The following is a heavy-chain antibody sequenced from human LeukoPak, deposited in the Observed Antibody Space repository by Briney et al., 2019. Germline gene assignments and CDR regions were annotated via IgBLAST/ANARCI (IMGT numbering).Heavy chain of an antibody. CDR3: VKEGRPIVVDYYFDY. CDR1: GLTFSSYA. CDR2: ISSNGGST. V-gene: IGHV3-64D*06. D-gene: IGHD1-26*01. J-gene: IGHJ4*02. Sequence: GGSLRLSCAVSGLTFSSYAMHWVRQAPGKGLEYVSAISSNGGSTYYADSVKGRFTISRDNSKNTLYLQMSSLRAEDTAVYYCVKEGRPIVVDYYFDYWGQGTLVTVSS.